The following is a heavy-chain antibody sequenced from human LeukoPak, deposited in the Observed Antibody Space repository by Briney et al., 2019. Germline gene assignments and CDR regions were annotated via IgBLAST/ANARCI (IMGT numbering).Heavy chain of an antibody. CDR3: ARVTGYYSPGGYYYGMDV. J-gene: IGHJ6*02. CDR1: GFTFSSYW. CDR2: IKQEGSEK. Sequence: GGSLRLSCAASGFTFSSYWMSWVRQAPGKGLEWVANIKQEGSEKYYVDSVKGRFTISRDNAKNSLYLQMNSLRAEDTAVYYCARVTGYYSPGGYYYGMDVWGQGTTVTVSS. V-gene: IGHV3-7*01. D-gene: IGHD3-9*01.